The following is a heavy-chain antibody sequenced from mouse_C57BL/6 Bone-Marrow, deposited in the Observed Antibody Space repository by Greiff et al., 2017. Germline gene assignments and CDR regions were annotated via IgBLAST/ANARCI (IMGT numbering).Heavy chain of an antibody. CDR1: GYTFTSYG. D-gene: IGHD2-4*01. V-gene: IGHV1-81*01. J-gene: IGHJ1*03. CDR2: IYPRSGNT. Sequence: VKLQQSGAELARPGASVKLSCKASGYTFTSYGISWVKQSTGQGLEWIGEIYPRSGNTYYNEKFKGKATLTADKSSSTAYMELRSLTSEDSAVYFCARGGITTPFDVWGTGTTVTVSS. CDR3: ARGGITTPFDV.